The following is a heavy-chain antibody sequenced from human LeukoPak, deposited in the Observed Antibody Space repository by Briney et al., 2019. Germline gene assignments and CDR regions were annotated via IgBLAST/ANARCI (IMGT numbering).Heavy chain of an antibody. V-gene: IGHV3-30-3*01. J-gene: IGHJ6*02. CDR1: GFTFSSYA. Sequence: GGSLRLSCAASGFTFSSYAMHWVRQAPGKGLEWVAVISYDGSNKYYADSVKGRFTISRDNSKNTLYLQMNSLRAGDTAVYYCARGTLRFLTPHGMDVWGQGTTVTVSS. CDR3: ARGTLRFLTPHGMDV. CDR2: ISYDGSNK. D-gene: IGHD3-3*01.